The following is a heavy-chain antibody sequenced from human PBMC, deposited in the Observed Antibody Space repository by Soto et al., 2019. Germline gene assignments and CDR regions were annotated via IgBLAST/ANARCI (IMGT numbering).Heavy chain of an antibody. CDR2: ISAYNGNT. D-gene: IGHD3-3*01. Sequence: EASVKVSCKASGYTFTSYGISWVRQAPGQGLEWMGWISAYNGNTNYAQKLQGRVTMTTDTSTSTAYMELRSLRSDDTAVYYCAREGDYDFWSGYPRVWYYYYGMDVWGQGTTVTVSS. CDR1: GYTFTSYG. V-gene: IGHV1-18*01. J-gene: IGHJ6*02. CDR3: AREGDYDFWSGYPRVWYYYYGMDV.